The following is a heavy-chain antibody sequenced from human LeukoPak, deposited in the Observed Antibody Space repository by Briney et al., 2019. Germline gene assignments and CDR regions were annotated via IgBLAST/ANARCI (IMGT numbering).Heavy chain of an antibody. CDR3: ARHPYSSSSVDY. CDR2: IYPGDSDT. D-gene: IGHD6-6*01. CDR1: GYSITSYW. V-gene: IGHV5-51*01. Sequence: GASLKISCKGSGYSITSYWSGWVRQMPGKVLEWVGIIYPGDSDTRYSPSFQGQVTISADKSISTAYLQWSSLKASDTAMYYCARHPYSSSSVDYWGQGTLVTVSS. J-gene: IGHJ4*02.